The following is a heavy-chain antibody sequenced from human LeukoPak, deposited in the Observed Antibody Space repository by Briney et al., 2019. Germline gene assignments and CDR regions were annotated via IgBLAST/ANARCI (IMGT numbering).Heavy chain of an antibody. CDR1: AFIFSGHW. V-gene: IGHV3-7*03. CDR2: IKEDGSER. CDR3: ARQLNSYGELDY. Sequence: PGGSLRLSCEGSAFIFSGHWMNWVRQTPGKGLEWVASIKEDGSERQYVGSVKGRFSISRDNTKGSLFLQLNSLRAEDTAVYYCARQLNSYGELDYWGQGTLVTVSS. D-gene: IGHD5-18*01. J-gene: IGHJ4*02.